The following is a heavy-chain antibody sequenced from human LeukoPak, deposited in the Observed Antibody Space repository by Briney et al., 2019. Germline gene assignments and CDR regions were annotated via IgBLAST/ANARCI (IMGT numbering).Heavy chain of an antibody. CDR2: INHRGST. D-gene: IGHD3-9*01. Sequence: IPSATLSLTCGVYGGSFSGYYWTWIRQPPGKGLEWIGEINHRGSTNYNPSLKSRVTISVETSKNQFSLKLSSVTAADTAVYYCARGRILQMDILTGYSAFDYWGQGTLVTVSS. J-gene: IGHJ4*02. CDR1: GGSFSGYY. V-gene: IGHV4-34*01. CDR3: ARGRILQMDILTGYSAFDY.